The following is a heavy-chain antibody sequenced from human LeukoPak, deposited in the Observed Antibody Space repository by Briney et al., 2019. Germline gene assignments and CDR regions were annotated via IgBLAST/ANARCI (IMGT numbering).Heavy chain of an antibody. D-gene: IGHD6-19*01. J-gene: IGHJ4*02. CDR3: VRKTDSSGWYVDY. CDR1: GGSISSYY. V-gene: IGHV4-59*01. CDR2: IYYSGST. Sequence: SETLSLTCTVSGGSISSYYWSWIRQPPGKGLEWIGYIYYSGSTNYNPSLRSRVTISVDTSKNQFSLKLSSVTAADTAVYYCVRKTDSSGWYVDYWGQGTLVTVSS.